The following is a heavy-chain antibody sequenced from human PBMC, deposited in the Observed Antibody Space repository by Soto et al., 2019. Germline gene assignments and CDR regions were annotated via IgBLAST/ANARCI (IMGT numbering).Heavy chain of an antibody. CDR3: TTDLAAAGTQNYYYYGMDV. D-gene: IGHD6-13*01. CDR1: GFTFSNAW. J-gene: IGHJ6*02. V-gene: IGHV3-15*07. CDR2: IKSKTDGGTT. Sequence: VGSLRLSCAASGFTFSNAWMNWVRQAPGKGLEWVGRIKSKTDGGTTDYAAPVKGRFTISRDDSKNTLYLQMNSLKTEDTAVYYCTTDLAAAGTQNYYYYGMDVWGQGTTVTVSS.